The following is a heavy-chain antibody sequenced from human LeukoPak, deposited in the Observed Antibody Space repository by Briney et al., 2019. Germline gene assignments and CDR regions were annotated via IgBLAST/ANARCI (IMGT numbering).Heavy chain of an antibody. CDR2: ISSSSSYI. Sequence: GSLRLSCAASGFTFSSYSMNWVRQAPGKGLEWVSSISSSSSYIYYADSVKGRFTISRDNAKNSLYLQMNSLRAEDTAVYYCARDRGGYYDSSGYYSPHAFDIWGQGTMVTVSS. V-gene: IGHV3-21*01. CDR1: GFTFSSYS. CDR3: ARDRGGYYDSSGYYSPHAFDI. J-gene: IGHJ3*02. D-gene: IGHD3-22*01.